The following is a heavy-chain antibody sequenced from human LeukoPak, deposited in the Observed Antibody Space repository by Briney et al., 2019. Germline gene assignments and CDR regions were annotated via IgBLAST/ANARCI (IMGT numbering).Heavy chain of an antibody. Sequence: GGSLRLSCAASGFTLSSYGMHWVRQAPGKGLEWVAVISYDGSNKDYADSVKGRFTISRDSSKNTLYLQMNSLRAEDTAVYYCARDRSNSWSFDYWGQGALVTVSS. CDR2: ISYDGSNK. CDR3: ARDRSNSWSFDY. D-gene: IGHD6-13*01. CDR1: GFTLSSYG. V-gene: IGHV3-30*03. J-gene: IGHJ4*02.